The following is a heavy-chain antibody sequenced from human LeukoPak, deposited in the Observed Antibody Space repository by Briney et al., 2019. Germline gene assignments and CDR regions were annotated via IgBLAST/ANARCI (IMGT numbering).Heavy chain of an antibody. Sequence: GXYXSXIRQPPGXXLEWIGEINHSGSTNYNPSLKSRVTISVDTSKNQFSLKLSSVTAADTAVYYCATVPQSLRGFDYWGQGTLVTVSS. CDR1: GXY. CDR2: INHSGST. D-gene: IGHD5/OR15-5a*01. J-gene: IGHJ4*02. V-gene: IGHV4-34*01. CDR3: ATVPQSLRGFDY.